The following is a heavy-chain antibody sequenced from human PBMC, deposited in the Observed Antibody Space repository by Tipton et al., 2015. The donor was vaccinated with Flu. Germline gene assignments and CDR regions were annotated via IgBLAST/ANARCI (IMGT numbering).Heavy chain of an antibody. CDR3: ASHPATSRVAAGGTDY. CDR1: GASISSNNW. D-gene: IGHD6-13*01. CDR2: IHHYGTT. J-gene: IGHJ4*02. V-gene: IGHV4-4*02. Sequence: GLVKPSGTLSLTCAVSGASISSNNWWTWVRQSPGKGLEWVGEIHHYGTTHYNPSLRRRVTIPVDKSKNQFSLNLRSVTAADTAVYYCASHPATSRVAAGGTDYWGQGTLVTVSS.